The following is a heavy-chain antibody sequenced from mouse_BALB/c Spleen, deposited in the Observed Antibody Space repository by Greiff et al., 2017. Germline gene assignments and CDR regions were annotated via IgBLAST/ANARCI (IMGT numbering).Heavy chain of an antibody. J-gene: IGHJ2*01. D-gene: IGHD2-4*01. CDR2: ILPGSGST. V-gene: IGHV1-9*01. CDR3: ARATMITTGFDY. Sequence: QVQLQQSGAELVRPGSSVKISCKATGYTFSSYWIEWVKQRPGHGLEWIGEILPGSGSTNYNEKFKGKATFTADTSSNTAYMQLSSLTSEDSAVYYCARATMITTGFDYWGQGTTLTVSS. CDR1: GYTFSSYW.